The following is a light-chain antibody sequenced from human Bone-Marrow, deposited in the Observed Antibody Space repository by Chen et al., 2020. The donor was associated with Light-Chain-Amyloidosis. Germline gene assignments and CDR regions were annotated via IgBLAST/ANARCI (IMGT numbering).Light chain of an antibody. J-gene: IGLJ3*02. Sequence: SYVLTQPSSVSVAPVHTATIACGGNNIGATSVHWYQQTPGQAPLLVVYDVSDLPSGIPERLSGSNYGNTATLTISRVEAGDEADYYCQVWDRSSDRPVFGGGTKLTVL. CDR3: QVWDRSSDRPV. V-gene: IGLV3-21*02. CDR2: DVS. CDR1: NIGATS.